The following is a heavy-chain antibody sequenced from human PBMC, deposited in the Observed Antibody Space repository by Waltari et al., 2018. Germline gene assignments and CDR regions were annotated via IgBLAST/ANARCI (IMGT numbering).Heavy chain of an antibody. D-gene: IGHD3-10*01. CDR3: ARGSLWFGELFPVEYFQH. Sequence: QLQLQESGPGLVKPSETLSLTCTVSGGSISSSSYYWGWIRQPPGKGLEWIGSIYYSGSTYYNPSLKSRVTISVDTSKNQFSLKLSSVTAADTAVYYCARGSLWFGELFPVEYFQHWGQGTLVTVSS. J-gene: IGHJ1*01. CDR2: IYYSGST. CDR1: GGSISSSSYY. V-gene: IGHV4-39*07.